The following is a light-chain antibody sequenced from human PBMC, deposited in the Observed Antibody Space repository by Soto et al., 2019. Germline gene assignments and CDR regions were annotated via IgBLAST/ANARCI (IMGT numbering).Light chain of an antibody. CDR1: QSVTSNY. CDR3: QQYHTSPLT. J-gene: IGKJ1*01. Sequence: EIVLTQSPGTLSSSPGERATLSCRASQSVTSNYLAWYQQKRGQAPRLLIWGASIRATGLPDRFSGGGSGTDFTLTISRLEPEDFALYYCQQYHTSPLTFGQGTKVDIK. V-gene: IGKV3-20*01. CDR2: GAS.